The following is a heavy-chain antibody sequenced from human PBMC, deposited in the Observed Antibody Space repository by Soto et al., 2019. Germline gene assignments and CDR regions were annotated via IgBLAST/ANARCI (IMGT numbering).Heavy chain of an antibody. V-gene: IGHV4-31*03. J-gene: IGHJ6*02. CDR1: GGSISSGGYY. CDR3: ARDVRYFDWFPHLGYGMDV. D-gene: IGHD3-9*01. Sequence: QVQLQESGPGLVKPSQTLSLTCTVSGGSISSGGYYWSWIRQHPGKGLEWIGYIYYSGSTYDNPSLQSRVTISVDTSKNQFSLKLSSVTAADTAVYYCARDVRYFDWFPHLGYGMDVWGQGTTVTVSS. CDR2: IYYSGST.